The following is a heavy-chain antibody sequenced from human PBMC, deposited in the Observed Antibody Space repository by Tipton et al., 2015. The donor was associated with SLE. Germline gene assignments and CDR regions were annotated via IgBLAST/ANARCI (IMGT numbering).Heavy chain of an antibody. CDR1: GGSISSHY. CDR2: ISYSGNT. CDR3: ARDLYSSDWNYYGMDV. J-gene: IGHJ6*02. D-gene: IGHD6-19*01. Sequence: TLSLTCTVSGGSISSHYWSWIRQPPGKGLEWIGHISYSGNTNYNPSLKSRVTISVDTSKNQFSLKLSFVTAADTAVYYCARDLYSSDWNYYGMDVWGQGTTVTVSS. V-gene: IGHV4-59*11.